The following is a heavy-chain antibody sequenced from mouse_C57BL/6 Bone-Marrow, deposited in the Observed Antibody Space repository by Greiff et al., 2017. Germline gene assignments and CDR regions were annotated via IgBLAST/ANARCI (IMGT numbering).Heavy chain of an antibody. Sequence: EVKLQESGAELVRPGASVKMSCTASGFNIKDDYMHWVKQRPEQGLEWIGWIDPANGDTEYTSKFQGKATITADTSSNTAYLQLSSLTSEDTAVYYCTTITTVVATDFDCWGQGTTLTVSP. CDR2: IDPANGDT. D-gene: IGHD1-1*01. J-gene: IGHJ2*01. CDR1: GFNIKDDY. CDR3: TTITTVVATDFDC. V-gene: IGHV14-4*01.